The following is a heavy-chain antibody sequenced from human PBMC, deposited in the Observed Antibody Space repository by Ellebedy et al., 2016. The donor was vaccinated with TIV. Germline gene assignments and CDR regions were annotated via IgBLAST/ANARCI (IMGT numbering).Heavy chain of an antibody. CDR2: IYSGGST. CDR1: GFTVSSNY. Sequence: PGGSLRLSCAASGFTVSSNYMSWVRQAPGKGLEWVSVIYSGGSTYYADSVKGRFTISRDNSKNTLYLQMNSLRAEDTAVYYCADSSGYYYLDYWGQGTLVTVSS. D-gene: IGHD3-22*01. J-gene: IGHJ4*02. CDR3: ADSSGYYYLDY. V-gene: IGHV3-66*01.